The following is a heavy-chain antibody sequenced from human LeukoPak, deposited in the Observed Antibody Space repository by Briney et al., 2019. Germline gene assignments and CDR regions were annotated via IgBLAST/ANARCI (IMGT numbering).Heavy chain of an antibody. CDR3: ARNNGMDV. CDR1: GFALSSHW. Sequence: GGSLRLSCAASGFALSSHWMTWVRHVPARGPEWVANVNRDGSETYYLDSVKGRFTISKDNAKNSLYLQMNSLRAEDTALYHCARNNGMDVWGQGTTVIVSS. V-gene: IGHV3-7*03. J-gene: IGHJ6*02. CDR2: VNRDGSET.